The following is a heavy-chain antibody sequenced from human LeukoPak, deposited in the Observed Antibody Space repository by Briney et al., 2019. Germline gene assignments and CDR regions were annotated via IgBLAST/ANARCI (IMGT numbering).Heavy chain of an antibody. CDR1: GGSISSGTCY. J-gene: IGHJ5*02. D-gene: IGHD3-9*01. Sequence: SETLSLTCTVSGGSISSGTCYWSWIRQPAGKGLEWIGRIYTSGSTNYNPSLKSRVTISIDTSKNQFSLKLSSVTAADTAVYYCAREFLYYDILTGYYSHNWFDPWGQGTLVTVSS. CDR2: IYTSGST. V-gene: IGHV4-61*02. CDR3: AREFLYYDILTGYYSHNWFDP.